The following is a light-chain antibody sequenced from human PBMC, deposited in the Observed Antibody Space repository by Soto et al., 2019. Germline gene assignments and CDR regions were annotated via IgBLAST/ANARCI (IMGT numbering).Light chain of an antibody. CDR1: SIEVGGYNY. Sequence: QSALTQPASVSGSPGQSITISCTGTSIEVGGYNYVSWDQQHPGKAPKLMIYEVSNRPSGVSNRFSGSKSGNTASLTISGLQAEDEADYYCSSYTSSSTLVVFGGGTKVTVL. CDR3: SSYTSSSTLVV. J-gene: IGLJ2*01. CDR2: EVS. V-gene: IGLV2-14*01.